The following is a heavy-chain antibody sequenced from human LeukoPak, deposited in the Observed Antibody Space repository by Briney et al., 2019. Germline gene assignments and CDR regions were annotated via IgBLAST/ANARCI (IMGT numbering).Heavy chain of an antibody. D-gene: IGHD6-13*01. CDR3: ARDSCSLSSCPFFGY. Sequence: ASVKVSCKASGYTFTGYYIHWVRQAPGQGLEWMGWINPNSGGTNYAQKFQGRVTMTRDTSITTAYMELSSLISDDTAVYYCARDSCSLSSCPFFGYWGQGILVTVSS. V-gene: IGHV1-2*02. J-gene: IGHJ4*02. CDR1: GYTFTGYY. CDR2: INPNSGGT.